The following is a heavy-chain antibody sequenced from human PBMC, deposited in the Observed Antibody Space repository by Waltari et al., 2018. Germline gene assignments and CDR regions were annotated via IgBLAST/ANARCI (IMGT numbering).Heavy chain of an antibody. Sequence: QVQLVQSGAEVKKPGASVKVSCKASGYTFTGYYMHWVRQAPGQGLEWMGWINPNSGGTNYEQKFQGRVTMTRDTSISTAYMELSRLRSDDTAVYYCARVGPRCGFGGSPYWGQGTLVTVSS. V-gene: IGHV1-2*02. CDR2: INPNSGGT. J-gene: IGHJ4*02. D-gene: IGHD3-10*01. CDR1: GYTFTGYY. CDR3: ARVGPRCGFGGSPY.